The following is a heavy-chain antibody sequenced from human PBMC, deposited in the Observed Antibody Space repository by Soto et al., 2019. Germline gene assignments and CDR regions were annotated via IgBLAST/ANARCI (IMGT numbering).Heavy chain of an antibody. J-gene: IGHJ4*02. CDR1: GYTFTTYA. Sequence: ASVKVSCKASGYTFTTYAIHWVRQAPGQRPEWMGWINTGKGNTRYSQKFQGRVTFARDTLATTVYLELSSLKSEDTAVYYCARESTVLLRSFFDYWGQGSLVTVSS. CDR3: ARESTVLLRSFFDY. V-gene: IGHV1-3*04. CDR2: INTGKGNT. D-gene: IGHD1-26*01.